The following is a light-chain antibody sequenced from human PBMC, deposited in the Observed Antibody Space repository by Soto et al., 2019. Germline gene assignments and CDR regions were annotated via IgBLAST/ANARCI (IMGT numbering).Light chain of an antibody. CDR3: RSYAGRDTGV. Sequence: QSVLTQPPSASGSPGQSVTFSCTGTSSDVGGYNCVSWYQQHPGKAPKLIIYEVTKRPSGVPDRFSGYKAGTTASLTVSGLEAEDEADYYCRSYAGRDTGVFGGGTKLTVL. J-gene: IGLJ3*02. V-gene: IGLV2-8*01. CDR1: SSDVGGYNC. CDR2: EVT.